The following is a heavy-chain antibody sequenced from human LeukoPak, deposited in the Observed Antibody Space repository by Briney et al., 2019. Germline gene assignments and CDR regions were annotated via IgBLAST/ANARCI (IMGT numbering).Heavy chain of an antibody. J-gene: IGHJ4*02. D-gene: IGHD6-13*01. CDR3: ARGSKAAPGTFDY. CDR2: IYYSGST. Sequence: SETLSLTCTVSGGSISSGGYYWSWIRQHPGKGLEWIGYIYYSGSTYYNPSLKSRVTISVDTSKNQFSLKLSSVTAADTAVYYCARGSKAAPGTFDYWGQGTLVTVSS. V-gene: IGHV4-31*03. CDR1: GGSISSGGYY.